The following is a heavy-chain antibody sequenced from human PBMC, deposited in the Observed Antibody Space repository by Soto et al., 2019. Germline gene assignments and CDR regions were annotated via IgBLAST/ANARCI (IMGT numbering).Heavy chain of an antibody. CDR2: IYYSGST. J-gene: IGHJ4*02. Sequence: TLSLTCTVSGGSISSSYWCWFRQPPGKGLEWIGYIYYSGSTYYNPSLKSRVTISVDTSKNQFSLKLSSVTAADTAMYYCARVAGVVADYFDYWGQGTLVTVSS. CDR1: GGSISSSY. D-gene: IGHD2-15*01. CDR3: ARVAGVVADYFDY. V-gene: IGHV4-59*12.